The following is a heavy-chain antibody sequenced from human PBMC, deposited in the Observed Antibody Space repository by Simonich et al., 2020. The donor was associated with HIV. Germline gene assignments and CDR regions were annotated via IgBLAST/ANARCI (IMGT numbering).Heavy chain of an antibody. CDR1: GFTFSSYA. CDR2: IWYDGSNK. CDR3: ARGASISNSWSLNY. D-gene: IGHD6-13*01. V-gene: IGHV3-33*01. J-gene: IGHJ4*02. Sequence: QVQLVESGGGVVQPGRSLRLSCAASGFTFSSYAMHWVRQAPGKGLGGVAVIWYDGSNKYYADSVKGRFTISRDNSKNTLYLQMNSLRAEDTAVYYCARGASISNSWSLNYWGQGTLVTVSS.